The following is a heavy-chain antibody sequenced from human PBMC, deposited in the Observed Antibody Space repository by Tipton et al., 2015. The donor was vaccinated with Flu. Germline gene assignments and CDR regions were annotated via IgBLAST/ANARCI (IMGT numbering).Heavy chain of an antibody. V-gene: IGHV3-30*04. J-gene: IGHJ4*02. CDR3: ASGDY. CDR2: ISYDGTDA. Sequence: QLVQSGGGVVHPGRSLRLSCAASGFIFSDYAMHWVRQVPGKGLEWMALISYDGTDADYADSVKGRFTISRDNSKNTLYLQMNSLGAEDTAIYYCASGDYWGQGTLVTVSS. CDR1: GFIFSDYA.